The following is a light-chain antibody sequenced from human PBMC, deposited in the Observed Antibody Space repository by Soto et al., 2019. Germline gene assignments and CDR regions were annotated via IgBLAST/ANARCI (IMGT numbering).Light chain of an antibody. CDR2: AVD. J-gene: IGLJ3*02. Sequence: QSALTQPASVSGSPGQSITISCSGTTSDVGGHNFVSWFQQHPGKAPKMMIYAVDQRPSGVSIRFSGSKSGNTASLTISGLQTEDEADYYCSSYTRSNIWVFGGGTKVTVL. CDR1: TSDVGGHNF. CDR3: SSYTRSNIWV. V-gene: IGLV2-14*01.